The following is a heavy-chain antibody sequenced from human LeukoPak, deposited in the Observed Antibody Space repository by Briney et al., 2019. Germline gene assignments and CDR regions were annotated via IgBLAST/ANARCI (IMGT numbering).Heavy chain of an antibody. Sequence: SETLSLTCAVYGGSFSGYYWSWIRQPPGKGLEWIGEINHSGSTNYNPSLKSRVTISVDTSKNQFSLMLSSVTAADTAVYYCARGRRCSSTSCSVPYYYYYMDVWGKGTTVTVSS. CDR2: INHSGST. D-gene: IGHD2-2*01. CDR1: GGSFSGYY. J-gene: IGHJ6*03. V-gene: IGHV4-34*01. CDR3: ARGRRCSSTSCSVPYYYYYMDV.